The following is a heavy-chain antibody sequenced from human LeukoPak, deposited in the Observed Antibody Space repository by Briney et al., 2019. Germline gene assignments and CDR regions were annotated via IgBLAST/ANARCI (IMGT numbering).Heavy chain of an antibody. Sequence: GGSLRLSCSASEFSFSNFWMSWVRQAPGKGPEWVANIKQDGSEKYYVDSVKGRFTISRDNAETSLHLQMNSLRAEDTAVYYCARLGESTTDFDYWGQGTLVTVSS. D-gene: IGHD1-14*01. V-gene: IGHV3-7*01. CDR2: IKQDGSEK. CDR1: EFSFSNFW. CDR3: ARLGESTTDFDY. J-gene: IGHJ4*02.